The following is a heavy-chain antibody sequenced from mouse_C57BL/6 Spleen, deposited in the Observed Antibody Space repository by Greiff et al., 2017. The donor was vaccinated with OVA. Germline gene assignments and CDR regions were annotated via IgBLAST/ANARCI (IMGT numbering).Heavy chain of an antibody. V-gene: IGHV1-18*01. CDR3: ARRDYGSSYRFAY. Sequence: VQLKESGPELVKPGASVKIPCKASGYTFTDYNMDWVKQSHGKSLEWIGDINPNNGGTIYNQKFKGKATLTVDKSSSTAYMELRSLTSEDTAVYYCARRDYGSSYRFAYWGQGTLVTVSA. CDR2: INPNNGGT. D-gene: IGHD1-1*01. CDR1: GYTFTDYN. J-gene: IGHJ3*01.